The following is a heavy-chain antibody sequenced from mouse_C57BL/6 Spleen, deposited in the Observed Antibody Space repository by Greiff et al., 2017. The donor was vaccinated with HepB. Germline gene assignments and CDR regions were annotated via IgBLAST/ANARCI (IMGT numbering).Heavy chain of an antibody. V-gene: IGHV1-15*01. CDR1: GYTFTDYE. CDR3: TRSDDGYYRYWFAY. CDR2: IDPETGGT. D-gene: IGHD2-3*01. J-gene: IGHJ3*01. Sequence: LVESGAELVRPGASVTLSCKASGYTFTDYEMHWVKQTPVHGLEWIGAIDPETGGTAYNQKFKGKAILTADKSSSTAYMELRSLTSEDSAVYHCTRSDDGYYRYWFAYWGQGTLVTVSA.